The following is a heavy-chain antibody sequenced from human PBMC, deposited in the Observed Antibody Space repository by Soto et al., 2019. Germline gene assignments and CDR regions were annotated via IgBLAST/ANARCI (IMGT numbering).Heavy chain of an antibody. Sequence: QVQLQESGPGLVKPSGTLSLTCAVSGGSISSSNWWSWVRQPPGKGLEWIGEIYHSGSTNYNPSHKSRGTIAVDKPKNQFSLKLSSVTAADTAVYYCAGGGGGSYYAFDIWGQGTMVTVSS. CDR2: IYHSGST. V-gene: IGHV4-4*02. CDR1: GGSISSSNW. CDR3: AGGGGGSYYAFDI. J-gene: IGHJ3*02. D-gene: IGHD1-26*01.